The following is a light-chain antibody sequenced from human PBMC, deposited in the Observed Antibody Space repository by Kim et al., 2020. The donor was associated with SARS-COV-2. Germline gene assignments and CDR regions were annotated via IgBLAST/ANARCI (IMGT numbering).Light chain of an antibody. CDR1: ETISSY. Sequence: EIVMTQSPATLSVSPGERAILSCRASETISSYLAWYQQKPGQPPRLLIYDASTRATGIPARFSGSGSGTEFTLTISSLQSEDFAIYYCQQYNDWPPGDTFGLGTKLEI. V-gene: IGKV3-15*01. CDR2: DAS. J-gene: IGKJ2*01. CDR3: QQYNDWPPGDT.